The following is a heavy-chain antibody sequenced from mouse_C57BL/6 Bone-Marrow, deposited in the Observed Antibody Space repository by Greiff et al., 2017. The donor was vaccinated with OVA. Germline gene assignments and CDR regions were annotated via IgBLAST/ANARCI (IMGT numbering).Heavy chain of an antibody. V-gene: IGHV14-4*01. D-gene: IGHD1-1*01. J-gene: IGHJ2*01. CDR2: IDPENGDT. CDR3: THYHGSSTDFY. Sequence: VQLKESGAELVRPGASVKLSCTASGFNIKDDYMHWVKQRPEQGLEWIGWIDPENGDTEYASKFQGKATITADTSSNTAYLQLSSLTSEDTAVYYCTHYHGSSTDFYWGQGTTLTVSS. CDR1: GFNIKDDY.